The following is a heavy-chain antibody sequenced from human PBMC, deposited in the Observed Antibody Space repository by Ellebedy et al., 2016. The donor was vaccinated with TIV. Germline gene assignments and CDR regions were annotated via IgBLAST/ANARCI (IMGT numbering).Heavy chain of an antibody. V-gene: IGHV1-24*01. D-gene: IGHD3-10*01. CDR1: GYTLTELS. CDR3: ATDRMVRGVILEYVWV. J-gene: IGHJ4*02. Sequence: AASVKVSCKVSGYTLTELSMHWARQAPGKGLEWMGGFDPEDGETIYAQKFQGRVTMTEDTSTDTAYMELSSLRSEDTAVYYCATDRMVRGVILEYVWVWGQGTLVTVSS. CDR2: FDPEDGET.